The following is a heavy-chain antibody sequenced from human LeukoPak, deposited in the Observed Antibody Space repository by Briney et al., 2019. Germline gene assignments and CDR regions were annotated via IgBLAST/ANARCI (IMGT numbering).Heavy chain of an antibody. Sequence: ASVKVSCKVSGYTLTELSMHWVRQAPGQGLEWMGWINPNSGDTNYAQKFQGRVTMTRDTSISTAYMELSRLRSDDTAVYYCARESCSGGSCYNGYWGQGTLVTVSS. J-gene: IGHJ4*02. CDR1: GYTLTELS. CDR3: ARESCSGGSCYNGY. V-gene: IGHV1-2*02. D-gene: IGHD2-15*01. CDR2: INPNSGDT.